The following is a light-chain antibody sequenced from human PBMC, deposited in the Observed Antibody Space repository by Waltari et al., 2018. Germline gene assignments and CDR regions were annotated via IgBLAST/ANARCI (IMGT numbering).Light chain of an antibody. Sequence: QLVLTQSPSASASLGASVKLTCTLSSGHSTNAVAWHQQQPDKGPRYLMKLNTDGSHISGDGIPDRFSGSSSGAERFLIISSLQFDDEADYYCQTWGSGIWVFGGGTRLTVL. CDR1: SGHSTNA. V-gene: IGLV4-69*01. J-gene: IGLJ3*02. CDR3: QTWGSGIWV. CDR2: LNTDGSH.